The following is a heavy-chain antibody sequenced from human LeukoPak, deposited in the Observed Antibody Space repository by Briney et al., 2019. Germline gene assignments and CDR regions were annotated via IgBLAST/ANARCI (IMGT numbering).Heavy chain of an antibody. CDR1: GGPISSSRYY. CDR3: ASRMYSSSSRLNFDY. J-gene: IGHJ4*02. V-gene: IGHV4-39*01. Sequence: PSETLSLTCTVSGGPISSSRYYWGWIRQPPGKGLEWIGSSYYSGSTYYNPSLKSRVTISVNTSKNQFSLKLSSVTATDTAVYYCASRMYSSSSRLNFDYWGQGTLVTVSS. CDR2: SYYSGST. D-gene: IGHD6-6*01.